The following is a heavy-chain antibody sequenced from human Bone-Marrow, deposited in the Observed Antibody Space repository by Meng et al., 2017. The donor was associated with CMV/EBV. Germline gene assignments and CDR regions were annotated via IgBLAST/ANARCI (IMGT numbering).Heavy chain of an antibody. CDR1: GGSISSYY. D-gene: IGHD3-22*01. V-gene: IGHV4-59*01. CDR2: IYYSGST. J-gene: IGHJ4*02. Sequence: ESLKISCTVSGGSISSYYWSWIRQPPGKGLEWIGYIYYSGSTNYNPSLKSRVTISVDTSKNQFSLKLSSVTAADTAVYYCASSYYYDSSGYLYWGQGTLVTVSS. CDR3: ASSYYYDSSGYLY.